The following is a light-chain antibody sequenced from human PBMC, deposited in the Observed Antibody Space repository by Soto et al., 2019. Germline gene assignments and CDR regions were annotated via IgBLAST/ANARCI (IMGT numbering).Light chain of an antibody. Sequence: IQMTQSPSTLSPSVGDRVTITCRGSQSVHNWLAWYQQKPGEAPKLLIYDASTLQSGVPSRFTGSGSGTEFTLTISSLQPDDFATYYCQQYKDYSPYTFGQGTKVDIK. J-gene: IGKJ2*01. CDR2: DAS. V-gene: IGKV1-5*01. CDR1: QSVHNW. CDR3: QQYKDYSPYT.